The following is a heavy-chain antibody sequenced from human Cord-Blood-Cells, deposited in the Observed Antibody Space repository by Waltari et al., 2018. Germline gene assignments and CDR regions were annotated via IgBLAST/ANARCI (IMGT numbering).Heavy chain of an antibody. CDR1: GFPFRSYH. Sequence: QVQLVESGGGVVQPGRSLRLSCTAPGFPFRSYHMHWFRPAPGKGLEWVAVISYDGSNKYYADSVKGRFTISRDNSKNTLYLQMNSLRAEDTAVYYCARDGSGSYYGDFDYWGQGTLVTVSS. CDR2: ISYDGSNK. J-gene: IGHJ4*02. CDR3: ARDGSGSYYGDFDY. V-gene: IGHV3-30-3*01. D-gene: IGHD1-26*01.